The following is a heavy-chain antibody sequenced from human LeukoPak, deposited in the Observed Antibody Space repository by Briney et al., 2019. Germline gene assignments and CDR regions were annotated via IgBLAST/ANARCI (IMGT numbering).Heavy chain of an antibody. CDR3: ARGYGGKVL. CDR2: IWYDGTKE. CDR1: GFFFSVHG. J-gene: IGHJ4*02. Sequence: GGSLRLSCAASGFFFSVHGMHWVRQAPGKGLEWVALIWYDGTKEFYADSVKGRFTVSRDNSKDTLYLQMHSLRAEDSAVYYCARGYGGKVLWGQGTLVTVPS. D-gene: IGHD4-17*01. V-gene: IGHV3-33*01.